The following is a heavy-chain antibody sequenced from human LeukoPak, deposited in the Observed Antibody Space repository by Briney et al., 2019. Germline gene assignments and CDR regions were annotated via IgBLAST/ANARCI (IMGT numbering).Heavy chain of an antibody. CDR1: GYTFTSYY. V-gene: IGHV1-46*01. Sequence: GASVKVSCKASGYTFTSYYMHWVRQAPGLGLEWMGIINPSGGSTNYAQKFQGRVTMTRDTSTSTVYMELSSLRSEDTAVYYCARDACSSICSAGGNWFDPWGQGTLVTVSS. J-gene: IGHJ5*02. D-gene: IGHD2-2*01. CDR3: ARDACSSICSAGGNWFDP. CDR2: INPSGGST.